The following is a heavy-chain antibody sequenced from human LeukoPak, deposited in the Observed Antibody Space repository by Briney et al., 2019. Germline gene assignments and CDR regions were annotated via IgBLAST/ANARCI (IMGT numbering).Heavy chain of an antibody. D-gene: IGHD6-6*01. CDR2: INPNSGGT. CDR3: ARVPRGYSSSHPDY. CDR1: GYTFTGYY. Sequence: GASVKVSFTASGYTFTGYYMHWVRQAPGQGLEWMGWINPNSGGTNYAQKFQGRVTMTRDTSISTAYMELSRLRSDDTAVYYCARVPRGYSSSHPDYWGQGTLVTVSS. J-gene: IGHJ4*02. V-gene: IGHV1-2*02.